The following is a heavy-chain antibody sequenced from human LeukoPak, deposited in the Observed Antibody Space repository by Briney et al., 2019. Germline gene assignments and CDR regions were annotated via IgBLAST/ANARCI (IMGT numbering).Heavy chain of an antibody. CDR2: ISDSGAST. Sequence: GGSLRLSCAASGFTFSSYAMSWVRQAPGKGLEWVSGISDSGASTYYADSVKGRFTISRDNSKNTLYVQMNSLRAEDTAIYYCAKETATSYYYYMNAWGKGITVTVSS. CDR1: GFTFSSYA. V-gene: IGHV3-23*01. CDR3: AKETATSYYYYMNA. J-gene: IGHJ6*03.